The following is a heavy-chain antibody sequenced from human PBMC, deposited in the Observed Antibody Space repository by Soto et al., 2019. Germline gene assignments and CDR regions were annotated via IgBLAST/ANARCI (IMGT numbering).Heavy chain of an antibody. V-gene: IGHV3-30*18. CDR2: ISYDGSNK. J-gene: IGHJ6*02. CDR1: GFTFNTYG. Sequence: PGGSLILSCAASGFTFNTYGMYWVRQAPGKGLEWVAAISYDGSNKYHADSVKGRFTISRDNSKNTLYLQMNSLRVEDTAVYYCAKDDDSSGYDYAPINYYYGMDVWGQGTTVTVSS. D-gene: IGHD3-22*01. CDR3: AKDDDSSGYDYAPINYYYGMDV.